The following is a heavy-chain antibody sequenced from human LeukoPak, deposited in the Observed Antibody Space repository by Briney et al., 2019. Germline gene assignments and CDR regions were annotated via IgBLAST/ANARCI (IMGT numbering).Heavy chain of an antibody. J-gene: IGHJ4*02. CDR3: ARDSFSPDNWEWAY. D-gene: IGHD1-20*01. V-gene: IGHV3-66*01. CDR1: GFTVSSNY. Sequence: PGGSLRLSCAASGFTVSSNYMSWVRQAPGKGLEWVSVIYSGGSTYYADSVKGRFTISRDNSKNTLYLQMNSLGAEDTAVYYCARDSFSPDNWEWAYWGQGTLVTVSS. CDR2: IYSGGST.